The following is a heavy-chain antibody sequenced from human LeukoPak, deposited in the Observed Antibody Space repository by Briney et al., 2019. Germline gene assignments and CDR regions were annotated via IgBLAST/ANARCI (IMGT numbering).Heavy chain of an antibody. V-gene: IGHV3-74*01. J-gene: IGHJ4*02. CDR2: INRDGSST. CDR1: GFTFRSYW. D-gene: IGHD6-13*01. Sequence: GGSLRLSCVASGFTFRSYWMHWVRQAPGKGLVWVSRINRDGSSTNHADSVKGRFTISRDNAKNTLYLQMNSLRAEDTAVYYCVRDDSSHFDYWGQGALVTVSS. CDR3: VRDDSSHFDY.